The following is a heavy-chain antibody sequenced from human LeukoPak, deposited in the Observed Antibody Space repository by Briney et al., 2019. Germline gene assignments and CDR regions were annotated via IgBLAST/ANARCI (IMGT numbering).Heavy chain of an antibody. Sequence: SETLSLTCTVSGGSISSSSYYWGWIRQPPGKGLEWIGSIYYSGSTYYNPSLKSRVTMSVDTSKNQFSLKLISVTAADTAVYYCARSRDPLLDYWGQGTLVTVSS. CDR1: GGSISSSSYY. CDR3: ARSRDPLLDY. V-gene: IGHV4-39*07. J-gene: IGHJ4*02. CDR2: IYYSGST.